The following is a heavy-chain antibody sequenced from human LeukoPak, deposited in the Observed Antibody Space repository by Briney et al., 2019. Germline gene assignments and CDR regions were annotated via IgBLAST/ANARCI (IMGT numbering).Heavy chain of an antibody. D-gene: IGHD2/OR15-2a*01. J-gene: IGHJ4*02. V-gene: IGHV3-30*04. CDR1: GFTFSSYA. CDR2: ISYDGSNK. CDR3: ARDFGPQPLSNIDY. Sequence: GRSLRLSCAASGFTFSSYAMHWVRQAPGKGLEWVAVISYDGSNKYYADSVKGRFTISRDNSKNTLYLQMNSLRAEDTAVYYCARDFGPQPLSNIDYWGQGALVTVSS.